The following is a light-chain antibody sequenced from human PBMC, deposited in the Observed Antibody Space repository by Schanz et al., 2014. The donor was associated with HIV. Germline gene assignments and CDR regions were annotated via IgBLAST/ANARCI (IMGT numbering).Light chain of an antibody. Sequence: EIVLTQSPGTLSLSPGERATLSCRASQSVRSSYLAWYQQKPGQAPRLLIYGASSRATGIPDRFSGSGSGTDFPLTISRLEPEDFAVYYCQQYGSSPLFTFGPGTKVDLK. CDR2: GAS. CDR1: QSVRSSY. CDR3: QQYGSSPLFT. J-gene: IGKJ3*01. V-gene: IGKV3-20*01.